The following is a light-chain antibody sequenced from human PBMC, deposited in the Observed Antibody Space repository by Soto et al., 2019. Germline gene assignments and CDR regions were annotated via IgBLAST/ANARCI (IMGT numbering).Light chain of an antibody. Sequence: EIVLTQSPGTLSLSPGERATLSCRASQTVSTNYLAWYQQKTGQAPRLLIYGASSRATGIPDRFSGSGSGTDFILTISRLEPEDFAVYYCQQYGSSPRTFGQGTKLEIK. CDR2: GAS. V-gene: IGKV3-20*01. J-gene: IGKJ2*01. CDR3: QQYGSSPRT. CDR1: QTVSTNY.